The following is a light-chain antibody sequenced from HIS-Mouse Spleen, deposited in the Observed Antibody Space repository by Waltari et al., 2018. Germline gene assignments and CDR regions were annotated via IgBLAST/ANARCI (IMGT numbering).Light chain of an antibody. V-gene: IGLV2-11*01. CDR1: RRDVGGYNY. CDR2: DVS. CDR3: CSYAGSYTWV. J-gene: IGLJ3*02. Sequence: QSALTQPRSVSGSPGQSVTISCTVTRRDVGGYNYVYCYQQHPGQAPKLMIYDVSKRPSGVPDRFSGSKSGNTASLTISGLQAEDEADYYCCSYAGSYTWVFGGGTKLTVL.